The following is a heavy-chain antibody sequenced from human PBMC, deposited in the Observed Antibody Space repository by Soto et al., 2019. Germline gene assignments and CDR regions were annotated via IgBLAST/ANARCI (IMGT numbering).Heavy chain of an antibody. CDR2: TFPILGTA. CDR3: ARSQGGSSSLDIYYYYYYGMDV. CDR1: GGTFSSYA. J-gene: IGHJ6*02. D-gene: IGHD2-15*01. V-gene: IGHV1-69*01. Sequence: QVQLVQSGAEVKKPGSSVRASCKAPGGTFSSYAISWGGQPPDKGLDWMGGTFPILGTAKYAQKFQGRVTITADESTSTGYMELSSLRSEDTAVYYCARSQGGSSSLDIYYYYYYGMDVWGQGTTVTVSS.